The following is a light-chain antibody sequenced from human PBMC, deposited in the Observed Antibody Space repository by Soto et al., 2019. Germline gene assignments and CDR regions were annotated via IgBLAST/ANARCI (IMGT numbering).Light chain of an antibody. J-gene: IGLJ1*01. CDR1: SSDVGGYDY. CDR2: EVT. Sequence: QSALTQPPSVSGSPGQSVTISCTGTSSDVGGYDYVSWYQQRPGKAPKLLIHEVTKRPSGVPDRFSGSKSGNTASLTVSGLQAEDEADYYCSSYAGRTLYVFGTGTKLTVL. CDR3: SSYAGRTLYV. V-gene: IGLV2-8*01.